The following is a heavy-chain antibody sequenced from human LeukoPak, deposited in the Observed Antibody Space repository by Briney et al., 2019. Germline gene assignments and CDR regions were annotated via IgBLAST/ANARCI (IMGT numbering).Heavy chain of an antibody. D-gene: IGHD3-10*01. CDR1: GYTFSIFW. CDR2: IYPGDSDT. CDR3: ARHKGYYGSGTTGLDY. V-gene: IGHV5-51*01. Sequence: GESLKISCKTSGYTFSIFWIGWVRQMPGKGLEWIGMIYPGDSDTRYSPSFQGQVTISADKSTNTAYLQWGSLKASDTAMYYCARHKGYYGSGTTGLDYWGQGTLVTVSS. J-gene: IGHJ4*02.